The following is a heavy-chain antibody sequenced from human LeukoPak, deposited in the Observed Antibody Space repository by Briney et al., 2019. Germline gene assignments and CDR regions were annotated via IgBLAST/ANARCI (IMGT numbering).Heavy chain of an antibody. D-gene: IGHD4-17*01. CDR2: IIPIFGTA. V-gene: IGHV1-69*01. Sequence: SVKVSCKASGGTFSSYAISWVRQAPGQGLEWMGGIIPIFGTANYAQKFQGRVTITADESTGTAYMELSSLRSEDTAVYYCARGSYGDYDQYYYYYYGMDVWGQGTTVTVSS. CDR1: GGTFSSYA. J-gene: IGHJ6*02. CDR3: ARGSYGDYDQYYYYYYGMDV.